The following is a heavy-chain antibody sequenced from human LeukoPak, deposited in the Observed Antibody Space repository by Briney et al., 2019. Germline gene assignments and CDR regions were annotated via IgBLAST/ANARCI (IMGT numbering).Heavy chain of an antibody. CDR3: ARGEGLGTTNGGYYFAY. V-gene: IGHV3-7*01. J-gene: IGHJ4*02. CDR2: IKQDGSDK. D-gene: IGHD1-26*01. CDR1: GFTFSSYW. Sequence: GGSLRLSCAASGFTFSSYWMSWVRRAPGKGLEWVANIKQDGSDKYYVDSVKGRFTISRDNAKNSLYLQMNTLRAEDTAVYYCARGEGLGTTNGGYYFAYWGQGSLVIVSS.